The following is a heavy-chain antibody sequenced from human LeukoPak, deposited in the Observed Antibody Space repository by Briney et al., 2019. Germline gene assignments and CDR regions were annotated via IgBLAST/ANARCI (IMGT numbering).Heavy chain of an antibody. CDR1: GFTFDDYA. CDR2: ISGDGGST. V-gene: IGHV3-43*02. Sequence: GGSLRFSCAASGFTFDDYAMHWVRQAPGKGLEWVSLISGDGGSTYYADSVKGRFTISRDNSKNSLYLQMNSLRTEDTALYYCAKAYYDSSGYYYEDYYYYGMDVWGQGTTVTVSS. J-gene: IGHJ6*02. CDR3: AKAYYDSSGYYYEDYYYYGMDV. D-gene: IGHD3-22*01.